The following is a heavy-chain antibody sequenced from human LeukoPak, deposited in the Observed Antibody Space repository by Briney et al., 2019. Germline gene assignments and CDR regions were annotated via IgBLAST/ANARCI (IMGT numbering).Heavy chain of an antibody. V-gene: IGHV5-51*01. J-gene: IGHJ4*02. CDR2: IYPGDSDT. CDR3: AREMGDGYNYYYYFDY. CDR1: GYSFTSYW. Sequence: KSGESLKISCKGSGYSFTSYWIGWVRQMPGKGLEWMGIIYPGDSDTKYSPSFQGQVTISADKSISTAYLQWSSLKASDTAMYYCAREMGDGYNYYYYFDYWGQGTLVTVSS. D-gene: IGHD5-24*01.